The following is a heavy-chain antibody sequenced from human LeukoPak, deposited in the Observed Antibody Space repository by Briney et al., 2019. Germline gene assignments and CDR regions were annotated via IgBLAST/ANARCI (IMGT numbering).Heavy chain of an antibody. CDR1: GFTFGDYA. D-gene: IGHD3-22*01. V-gene: IGHV3-49*04. Sequence: PGGSLRLSCTASGFTFGDYAMSWVRQAPGKGLEWVGFIRSKAYGGTTEYAASVKGRFTISRDDSKSIAYLQMNGLKTEDTAVYYCTAYDSSGYYPDYWGQGTLVTVSS. CDR3: TAYDSSGYYPDY. CDR2: IRSKAYGGTT. J-gene: IGHJ4*02.